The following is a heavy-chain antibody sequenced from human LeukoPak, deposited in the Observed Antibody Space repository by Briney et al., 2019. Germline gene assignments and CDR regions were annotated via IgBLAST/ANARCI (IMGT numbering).Heavy chain of an antibody. Sequence: PGRSLRLSCAASGFTFSSYGMPWVRQAPGKGLEWVAVISYDGSNKYYADSVKGRFTISRDNSKNTLYLQMNSLRAEDTAVYYCARDMAGSFDYWGQGTLVTVSS. D-gene: IGHD6-19*01. V-gene: IGHV3-30*03. CDR2: ISYDGSNK. J-gene: IGHJ4*02. CDR1: GFTFSSYG. CDR3: ARDMAGSFDY.